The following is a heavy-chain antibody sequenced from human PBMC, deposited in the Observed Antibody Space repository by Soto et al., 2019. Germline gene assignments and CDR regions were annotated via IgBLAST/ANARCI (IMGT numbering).Heavy chain of an antibody. J-gene: IGHJ4*02. D-gene: IGHD3-22*01. CDR3: ARRQIDYYDSSGYSDY. CDR1: GFTFSDYY. V-gene: IGHV3-11*05. Sequence: QVQLVESGGGLVKPGGSLRLSCAASGFTFSDYYMSWIRKAPGKGLEWVSYISSSSSYTNYADSVKGRFTISRENAKNSLYLQMNSLRAEDTAVYYCARRQIDYYDSSGYSDYWGQGTLVTVSS. CDR2: ISSSSSYT.